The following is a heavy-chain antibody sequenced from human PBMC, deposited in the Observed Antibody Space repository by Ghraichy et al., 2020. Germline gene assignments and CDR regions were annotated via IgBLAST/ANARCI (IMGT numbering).Heavy chain of an antibody. CDR3: ARDVSGYYDRGYLQH. D-gene: IGHD3-22*01. V-gene: IGHV1-18*01. CDR1: GYIFTSYG. J-gene: IGHJ1*01. Sequence: ASVKVSCKASGYIFTSYGISWVRQAPGQGLEWMGWISAYNGNTNHAQNFQGRVSMTTDTSTSTAYMELRSLRFDDTGVYYCARDVSGYYDRGYLQHWGQGTLVTVSS. CDR2: ISAYNGNT.